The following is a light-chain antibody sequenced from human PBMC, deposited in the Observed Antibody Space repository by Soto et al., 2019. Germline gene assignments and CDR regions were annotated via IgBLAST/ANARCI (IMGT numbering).Light chain of an antibody. J-gene: IGLJ1*01. CDR2: DDN. Sequence: QSVLPRPPSVSAAPGQKVTISCSGCRSNLGGNSVSWYQPLPGAAPKLLIYDDNKRASGITDRFSGSKSGTSATRGITGFQTGDEADYYCGSWDSSLSAYVFGTGTKVTVL. CDR1: RSNLGGNS. CDR3: GSWDSSLSAYV. V-gene: IGLV1-51*01.